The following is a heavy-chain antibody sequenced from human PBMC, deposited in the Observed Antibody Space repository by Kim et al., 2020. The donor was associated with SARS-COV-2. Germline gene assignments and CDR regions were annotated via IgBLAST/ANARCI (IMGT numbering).Heavy chain of an antibody. CDR1: GFTFTSSA. J-gene: IGHJ3*02. Sequence: SVKVSCKASGFTFTSSAVQWVRQARGQRLEWIGWIVVGSGNTNYAQKFQERVTITRDMSTSTAYMELSSLRSEDTAVYYCAADPLTGTPDDAFDIWGQGTMVTVSS. CDR3: AADPLTGTPDDAFDI. V-gene: IGHV1-58*01. D-gene: IGHD1-20*01. CDR2: IVVGSGNT.